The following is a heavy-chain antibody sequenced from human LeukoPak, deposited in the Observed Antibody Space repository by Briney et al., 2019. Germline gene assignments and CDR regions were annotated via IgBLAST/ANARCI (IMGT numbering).Heavy chain of an antibody. J-gene: IGHJ6*03. Sequence: SSETLSLTCTGSGGSISSYYWSWIRQPPGKGLEGVGYINYSGSTNYNPSLKSRVIISVDTSKNQFSLKLSSVTAADTAVYYCARQLLWFGESNSHYYYYMDVWGKGTTVTISS. V-gene: IGHV4-59*01. D-gene: IGHD3-10*01. CDR3: ARQLLWFGESNSHYYYYMDV. CDR1: GGSISSYY. CDR2: INYSGST.